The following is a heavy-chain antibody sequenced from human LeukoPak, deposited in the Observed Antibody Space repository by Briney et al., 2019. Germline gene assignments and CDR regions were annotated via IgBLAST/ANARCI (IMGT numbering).Heavy chain of an antibody. V-gene: IGHV1-2*02. CDR2: INPNSGGT. Sequence: EASMKVSCKASGYTFTGYYMHWVRQAPGQGLEWMGWINPNSGGTNYAQKFQGRVTMTRDTSISTAYMELSRLRSDDTAVYYCARGESKVASDYYYYGMDVWGQGTTVTVSS. J-gene: IGHJ6*02. CDR3: ARGESKVASDYYYYGMDV. CDR1: GYTFTGYY. D-gene: IGHD5-12*01.